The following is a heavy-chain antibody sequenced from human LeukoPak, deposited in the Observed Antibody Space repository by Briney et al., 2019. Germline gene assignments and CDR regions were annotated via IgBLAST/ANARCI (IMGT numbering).Heavy chain of an antibody. Sequence: SETLSLTCTVSGYSISSGYYWSWIRQPPGKGLEWIGYIYYSGSTNYNPSLKSRVTISVDTSKNQFSLKLSSVTAADTAVYYCARGHRGGGSYSYYYYYMDVWGKGTTVTVSS. D-gene: IGHD1-26*01. CDR1: GYSISSGYY. J-gene: IGHJ6*03. V-gene: IGHV4-61*01. CDR2: IYYSGST. CDR3: ARGHRGGGSYSYYYYYMDV.